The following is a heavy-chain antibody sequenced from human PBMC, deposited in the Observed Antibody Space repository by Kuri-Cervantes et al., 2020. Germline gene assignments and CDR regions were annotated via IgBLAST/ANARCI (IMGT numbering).Heavy chain of an antibody. CDR3: ARDSVAAAGLDY. CDR2: IYYSGST. CDR1: GGSISSYY. J-gene: IGHJ4*02. D-gene: IGHD6-13*01. V-gene: IGHV4-59*12. Sequence: GSLRLSCTVSGGSISSYYWSWIRQPPGKGLEWIGYIYYSGSTNYNPSLKSRVTISVDTSKNQFSLKLSSVTAADTAVYYCARDSVAAAGLDYWGQGTLVTVSS.